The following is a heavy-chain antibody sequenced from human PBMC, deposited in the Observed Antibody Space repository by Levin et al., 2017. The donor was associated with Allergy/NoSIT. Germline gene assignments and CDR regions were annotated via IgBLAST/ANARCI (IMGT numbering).Heavy chain of an antibody. Sequence: PGGSLRLSCAASGFTFSSYAMHWVRQAPGKGLEWVAVISYDGSNKYYADSVKGRFTISRDNSKNTLYLQMNSLRAEDTAVYYCARDGIVVVTAIPGGPWGQGTLVTVSS. CDR3: ARDGIVVVTAIPGGP. CDR2: ISYDGSNK. V-gene: IGHV3-30-3*01. CDR1: GFTFSSYA. D-gene: IGHD2-21*02. J-gene: IGHJ5*02.